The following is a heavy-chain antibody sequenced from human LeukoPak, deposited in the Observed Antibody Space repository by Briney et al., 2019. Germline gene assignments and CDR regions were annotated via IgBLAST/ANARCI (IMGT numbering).Heavy chain of an antibody. D-gene: IGHD3-16*01. CDR1: GGSISSGTYY. V-gene: IGHV4-61*02. J-gene: IGHJ4*02. CDR3: ARGRDDDVWGSYPTCFDF. CDR2: IYNSGST. Sequence: PSDTLSLTCTVSGGSISSGTYYSTWIQQPAGRGLERIVRIYNSGSTSYTPSLKTRVTLSMNTSRNPFSLKLSSVTAADTAVDYCARGRDDDVWGSYPTCFDFWGQGTLVTVSS.